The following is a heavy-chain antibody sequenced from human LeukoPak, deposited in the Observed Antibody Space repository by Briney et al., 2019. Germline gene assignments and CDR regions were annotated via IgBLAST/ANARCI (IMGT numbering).Heavy chain of an antibody. CDR2: IYNSVTT. V-gene: IGHV4-4*09. CDR1: GASITEYY. D-gene: IGHD3-10*01. CDR3: ASGWFGEMAD. J-gene: IGHJ4*02. Sequence: PSETLSLTCSVSGASITEYYWSWLRQSPGRGLEWIGYIYNSVTTHYNPSLKSRVTISVDTSKNQFSLKLSSVTAADTAVYYCASGWFGEMADWGQGTLVTVSS.